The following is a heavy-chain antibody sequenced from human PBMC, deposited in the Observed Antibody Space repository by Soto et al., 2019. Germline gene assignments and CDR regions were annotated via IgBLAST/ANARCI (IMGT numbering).Heavy chain of an antibody. J-gene: IGHJ3*02. CDR1: GGSISSYY. D-gene: IGHD6-13*01. CDR3: AKPEPASIAAAGYDAFDI. Sequence: SETLSLTCTVSGGSISSYYWSWIRQPPGKGLEWIGYIYYSGSTNYNPSLKSRVTIAVDTSKRQFSLKLSSVTAADTAVYYCAKPEPASIAAAGYDAFDIWGQGTMVTVSS. CDR2: IYYSGST. V-gene: IGHV4-59*08.